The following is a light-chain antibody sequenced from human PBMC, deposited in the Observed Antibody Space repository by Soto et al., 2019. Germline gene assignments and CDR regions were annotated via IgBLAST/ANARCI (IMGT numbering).Light chain of an antibody. CDR3: KSFTTSDTYV. CDR1: SSDVGAYNY. J-gene: IGLJ1*01. V-gene: IGLV2-14*01. Sequence: QSVLTQPASVSGSPGQSIAISCTGTSSDVGAYNYVSWYLQYPGKAPKLVIFDVSFRPSGVSNRFSGSKSGNTASLTISGLQAEDEADYYCKSFTTSDTYVFGTGTKLTVL. CDR2: DVS.